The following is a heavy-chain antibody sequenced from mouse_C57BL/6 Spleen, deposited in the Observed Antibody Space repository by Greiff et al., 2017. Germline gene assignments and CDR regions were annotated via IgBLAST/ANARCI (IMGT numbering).Heavy chain of an antibody. CDR1: GFTFSSYA. Sequence: EVKLVESGEGLVKPGGSLKLSCAASGFTFSSYAMSWVRQTPEKRLEWVAYISSGGDYIYYADTVKGRFTISRDNARNTLYLQMSSLKSEDTAMYYCTRERVITTVGGYFDVWGTGTTVTVSS. D-gene: IGHD1-1*01. J-gene: IGHJ1*03. CDR3: TRERVITTVGGYFDV. V-gene: IGHV5-9-1*02. CDR2: ISSGGDYI.